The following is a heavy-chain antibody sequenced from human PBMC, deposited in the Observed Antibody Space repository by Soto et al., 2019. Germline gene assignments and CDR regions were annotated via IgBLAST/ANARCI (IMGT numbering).Heavy chain of an antibody. J-gene: IGHJ6*02. V-gene: IGHV1-18*01. CDR3: ASSSYCSSTSCFTDYYYGMDV. CDR1: GYTFTSYG. CDR2: ISAYNGNT. Sequence: ASVKVSCKASGYTFTSYGISWVRQAPGQGLEWMGWISAYNGNTNYAQKLQGRVTMTTDTSTSTAYMELRSLRSDDTAVYYCASSSYCSSTSCFTDYYYGMDVWGQGTTVTVSS. D-gene: IGHD2-2*02.